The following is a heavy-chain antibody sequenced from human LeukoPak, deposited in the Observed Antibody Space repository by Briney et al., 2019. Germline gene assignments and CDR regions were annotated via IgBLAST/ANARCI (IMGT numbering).Heavy chain of an antibody. D-gene: IGHD3-3*01. CDR3: ARGGYDFWSGSKNWFDP. J-gene: IGHJ5*02. CDR2: IYYSGST. CDR1: GGSISSYY. Sequence: SETLSLTCTVSGGSISSYYWSWIRQPPGKGLEWIGYIYYSGSTNYNPSLKSRVTISVDTSKNQFSLKLSSVTAADAAVYYCARGGYDFWSGSKNWFDPWGQGTLVTVSS. V-gene: IGHV4-59*01.